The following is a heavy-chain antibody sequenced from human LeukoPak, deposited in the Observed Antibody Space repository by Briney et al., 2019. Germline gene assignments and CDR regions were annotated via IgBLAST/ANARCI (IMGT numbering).Heavy chain of an antibody. J-gene: IGHJ4*02. CDR1: GYTFTDFY. V-gene: IGHV1-2*02. Sequence: ASVKVSCKTSGYTFTDFYIHWVRQAPGQGLEWMGWINPNSGGTNYAQKFQGRVTMTRDTSISTAYMELSRLRSDDTAVFYCTRRVYYYDSSGYYFDYWGQGTLVTVSS. CDR3: TRRVYYYDSSGYYFDY. CDR2: INPNSGGT. D-gene: IGHD3-22*01.